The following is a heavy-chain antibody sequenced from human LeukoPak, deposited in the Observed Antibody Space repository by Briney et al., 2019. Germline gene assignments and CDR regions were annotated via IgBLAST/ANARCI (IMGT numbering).Heavy chain of an antibody. D-gene: IGHD3-10*01. CDR3: AKFGQWLDP. V-gene: IGHV3-23*01. J-gene: IGHJ5*02. CDR2: ISGSGGGT. Sequence: PGGSLRLSCAASGFIFSNYGMNWVRQAPGKGLEWVSGISGSGGGTYYADSVKGRFTISRDNSKNTLYLQMNSLRAEDTAVYYCAKFGQWLDPWGQGTLVTVSS. CDR1: GFIFSNYG.